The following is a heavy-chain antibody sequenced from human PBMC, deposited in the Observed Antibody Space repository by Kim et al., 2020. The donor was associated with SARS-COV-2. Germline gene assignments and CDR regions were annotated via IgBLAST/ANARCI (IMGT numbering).Heavy chain of an antibody. Sequence: DSVRGRFTISRDNAKNTVFLHMDSLRVEDTAVYYCARDYSPGYFDYWGPGTLVAVSS. D-gene: IGHD4-4*01. V-gene: IGHV3-74*01. J-gene: IGHJ4*02. CDR3: ARDYSPGYFDY.